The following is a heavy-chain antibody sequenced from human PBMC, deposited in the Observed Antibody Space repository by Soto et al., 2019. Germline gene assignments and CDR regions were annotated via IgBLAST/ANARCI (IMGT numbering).Heavy chain of an antibody. CDR2: ISTYTGNT. CDR3: VRDRCTTDRCYTHHFDV. J-gene: IGHJ6*02. V-gene: IGHV1-18*04. D-gene: IGHD2-8*01. Sequence: ASVKVSCKSSGYTFSSYGVSWVRQAPGQGLEWLGWISTYTGNTKHAQKFQDGVTLTTEASTSTAYMELRSLRSDDTAVYYCVRDRCTTDRCYTHHFDVWGQGTTVTVSS. CDR1: GYTFSSYG.